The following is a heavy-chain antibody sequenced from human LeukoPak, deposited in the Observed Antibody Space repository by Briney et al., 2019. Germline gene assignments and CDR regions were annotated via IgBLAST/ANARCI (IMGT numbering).Heavy chain of an antibody. CDR1: GGSFSGYY. D-gene: IGHD6-19*01. Sequence: SETLSLTCAVYGGSFSGYYWSWIRQPPGKGLEWIGEINHSGSTNYNPSLKSRVTISVDTSKNQFSLKLSSVTAADTAVYYCARHVAVVDYWGQGTLVTVSS. V-gene: IGHV4-34*01. CDR3: ARHVAVVDY. J-gene: IGHJ4*02. CDR2: INHSGST.